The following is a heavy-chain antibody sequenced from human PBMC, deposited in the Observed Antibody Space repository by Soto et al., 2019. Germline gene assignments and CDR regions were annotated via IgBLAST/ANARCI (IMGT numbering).Heavy chain of an antibody. D-gene: IGHD3-10*01. J-gene: IGHJ5*02. V-gene: IGHV1-24*01. CDR2: FNPEDGET. CDR3: ATVMLGYYYGSGDSNWFDP. CDR1: GYTLTELS. Sequence: SVKVSCKVSGYTLTELSMHWVRQAPGKGLEWMGGFNPEDGETIYAQKFQGRVTMTEDTSTDTAYMELSSLRSEDTAVYYCATVMLGYYYGSGDSNWFDPWGQGTLVTVSS.